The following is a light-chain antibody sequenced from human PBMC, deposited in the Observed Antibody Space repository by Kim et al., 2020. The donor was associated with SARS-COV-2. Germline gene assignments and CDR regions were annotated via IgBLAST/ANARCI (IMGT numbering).Light chain of an antibody. CDR1: QAIHDF. V-gene: IGKV1-33*01. J-gene: IGKJ5*01. CDR3: QQYERLSLI. Sequence: DIQITQSPSSLHASIGDTVTITCQASQAIHDFLSLFQQKPGRALKLLIYDASHLEPGVPFRFRGSGSGTHYIFKISSLQPEDTATYNCQQYERLSLIFGQGTRLEIK. CDR2: DAS.